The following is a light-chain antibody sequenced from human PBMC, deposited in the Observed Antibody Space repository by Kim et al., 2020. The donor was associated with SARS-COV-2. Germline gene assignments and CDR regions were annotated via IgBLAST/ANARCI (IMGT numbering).Light chain of an antibody. CDR3: ASYTSSTTVA. CDR1: SSDVGSYNH. Sequence: GQSFTISCTGTSSDVGSYNHVSWRQQHPGKGPKVMIYDVSNRPSGVSNRFSGSKSGNTASLTISGLQAEDEADYYCASYTSSTTVAFGGGTQLTVL. J-gene: IGLJ2*01. CDR2: DVS. V-gene: IGLV2-14*03.